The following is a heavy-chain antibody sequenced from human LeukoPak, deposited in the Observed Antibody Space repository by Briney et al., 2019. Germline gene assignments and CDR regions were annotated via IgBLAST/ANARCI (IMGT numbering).Heavy chain of an antibody. Sequence: GGSLRLSCAASGFTFSSDGMHWVRQAPGKGLEWVAVISNDGSNNYSADSVKGRFTISRDNSKNTLYLQMNSLRAEDTAVYYCAKEGYYDSSGYYDYWGQGTLVTVSS. CDR2: ISNDGSNN. J-gene: IGHJ4*02. V-gene: IGHV3-30*18. CDR1: GFTFSSDG. CDR3: AKEGYYDSSGYYDY. D-gene: IGHD3-22*01.